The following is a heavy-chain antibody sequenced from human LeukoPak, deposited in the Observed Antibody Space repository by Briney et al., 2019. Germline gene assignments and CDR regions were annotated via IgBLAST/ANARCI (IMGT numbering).Heavy chain of an antibody. J-gene: IGHJ3*02. D-gene: IGHD1-26*01. V-gene: IGHV4-38-2*02. CDR2: IYHSGST. CDR3: ARDRVGATNAFDI. Sequence: PWETLSLTCTVSGYSISSGYYWGWVRQPPGKGLEWIGSIYHSGSTYYNPSLKSRLNISVDTSRNQFSLKLSSVTAADTAVYYCARDRVGATNAFDIWGHGTMVTVSS. CDR1: GYSISSGYY.